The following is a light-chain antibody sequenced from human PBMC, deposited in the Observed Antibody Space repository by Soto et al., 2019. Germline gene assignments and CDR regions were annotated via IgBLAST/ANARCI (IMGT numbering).Light chain of an antibody. Sequence: QSVLTQPASVSGSPGQSITISCTGTSSDVGGYNYVSWYQQHPGKAPKLMIYEVSNRPSGVSNRFSGSKSGNTASLTISGLQPEDEADYYCSSYTSSLYVFGTGTKVTVL. CDR3: SSYTSSLYV. J-gene: IGLJ1*01. CDR1: SSDVGGYNY. CDR2: EVS. V-gene: IGLV2-14*01.